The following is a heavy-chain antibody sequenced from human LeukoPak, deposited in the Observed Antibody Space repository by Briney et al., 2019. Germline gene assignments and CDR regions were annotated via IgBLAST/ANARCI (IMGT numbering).Heavy chain of an antibody. CDR2: IYYSGST. J-gene: IGHJ6*03. CDR3: ARHPGPSLEWLPQHYYYYMDV. CDR1: GGSTSSYY. V-gene: IGHV4-59*08. D-gene: IGHD3-3*01. Sequence: SETLSLTCTVSGGSTSSYYWSWIRQPPGKGLEWIGYIYYSGSTNYNPSLKSRVTISVDTSKNQFSLKLSSVTAADTAVYYCARHPGPSLEWLPQHYYYYMDVWGKGTTVTVSS.